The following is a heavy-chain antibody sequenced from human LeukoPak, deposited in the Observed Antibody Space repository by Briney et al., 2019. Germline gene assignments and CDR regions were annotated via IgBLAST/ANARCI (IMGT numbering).Heavy chain of an antibody. J-gene: IGHJ4*02. D-gene: IGHD5-18*01. V-gene: IGHV4-34*01. Sequence: PGGSLRLSCVASGLTVSSYSMNWIRQPPGKGLEWIGEINHSGSTNYNPSLKSRVTISVDTSKNQFSLKLSSVTAADTAVYYCARGDGGYLNPIDYRGQGTLVTVSS. CDR1: GLTVSSYS. CDR3: ARGDGGYLNPIDY. CDR2: INHSGST.